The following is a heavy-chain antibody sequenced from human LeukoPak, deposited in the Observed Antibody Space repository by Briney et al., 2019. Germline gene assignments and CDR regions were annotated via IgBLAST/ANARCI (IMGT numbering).Heavy chain of an antibody. CDR3: AKEIHDYGAVDY. Sequence: GGSLRLSCAASGFTFSSYGMHWVRQAPGKGLEWVAVISPAGSSRYHADSVEGRFTISRDNSMNTLYLQMNSLRPEDTAVYYCAKEIHDYGAVDYWGQGTLVTVSS. CDR1: GFTFSSYG. J-gene: IGHJ4*02. CDR2: ISPAGSSR. V-gene: IGHV3-30*18. D-gene: IGHD4-17*01.